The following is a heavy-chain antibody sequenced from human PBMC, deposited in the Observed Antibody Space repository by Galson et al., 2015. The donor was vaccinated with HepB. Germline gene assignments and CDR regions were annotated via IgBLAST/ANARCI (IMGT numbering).Heavy chain of an antibody. CDR2: IYYSGST. Sequence: SETLSLTCTVSGGSISSYYWSWIRQPPGKGLEWIGYIYYSGSTNYNPSLKSRVTISVDTSKNQFSLKLSSVTAADTAVYYCARVRRDGYASSFGRFDYWGQGTLVTVSS. V-gene: IGHV4-59*01. CDR1: GGSISSYY. CDR3: ARVRRDGYASSFGRFDY. J-gene: IGHJ4*02. D-gene: IGHD5-24*01.